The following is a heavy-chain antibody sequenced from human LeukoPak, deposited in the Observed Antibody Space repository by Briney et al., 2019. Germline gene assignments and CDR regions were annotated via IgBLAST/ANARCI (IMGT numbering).Heavy chain of an antibody. J-gene: IGHJ2*01. CDR3: ARDGYFDL. CDR1: GYTFTTHG. Sequence: GASVKVSCKASGYTFTTHGIAWVRQAPGQGPEWMGWISAHNGNTNYAQSLQGRVTMTTDTSTNTAYMELRSLRSDDTAVYYCARDGYFDLWGRGTLVTVSS. CDR2: ISAHNGNT. V-gene: IGHV1-18*01.